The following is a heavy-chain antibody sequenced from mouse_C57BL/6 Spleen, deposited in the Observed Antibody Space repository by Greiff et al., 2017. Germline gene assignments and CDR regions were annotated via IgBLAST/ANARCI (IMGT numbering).Heavy chain of an antibody. CDR2: IYPGSGST. D-gene: IGHD2-4*01. CDR3: ARSDYYDYDGRAMDY. CDR1: GYTFTSYW. V-gene: IGHV1-55*01. Sequence: VQLQQPGAELVKPGASVKMSCKASGYTFTSYWITWVKQRPGQGLEWIGDIYPGSGSTNYNEKFKSKATLTVDTSSSTAYMQLSSLTSEDSAVYYGARSDYYDYDGRAMDYWGQGTSVTVSS. J-gene: IGHJ4*01.